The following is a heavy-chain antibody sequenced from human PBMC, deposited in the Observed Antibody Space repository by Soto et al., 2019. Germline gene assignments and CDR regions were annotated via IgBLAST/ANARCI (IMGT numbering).Heavy chain of an antibody. V-gene: IGHV3-23*01. Sequence: EVQLLESGGDLIQPGGSLRLSCAASGFTFSSYAMSWVRQAPGKGLGWVSAISSSGVSMFYADSVKGRFTISRDNSRNTLDLQMNSLRAEDTAIYYCAKYQPMTQPRPYFDYWGQGTLVTVSS. CDR3: AKYQPMTQPRPYFDY. CDR2: ISSSGVSM. D-gene: IGHD3-22*01. CDR1: GFTFSSYA. J-gene: IGHJ4*02.